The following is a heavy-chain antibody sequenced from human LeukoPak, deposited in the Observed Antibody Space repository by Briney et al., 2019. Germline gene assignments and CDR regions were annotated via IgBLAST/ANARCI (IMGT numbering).Heavy chain of an antibody. Sequence: GGSLRLSSAASGFGFTNAWMVWVRQAPGKGLEWVGRIKSNIDGGTTDFAAPVKGRFTISRDDLTRTLYLQMNSLKTEDTGVYYCTTDFSHFDFSSGYYSYWGQGSLVTVSS. J-gene: IGHJ4*02. CDR1: GFGFTNAW. CDR3: TTDFSHFDFSSGYYSY. V-gene: IGHV3-15*01. CDR2: IKSNIDGGTT. D-gene: IGHD3-3*01.